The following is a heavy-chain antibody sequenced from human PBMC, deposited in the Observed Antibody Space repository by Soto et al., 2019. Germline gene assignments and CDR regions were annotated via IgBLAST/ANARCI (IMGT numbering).Heavy chain of an antibody. D-gene: IGHD4-17*01. Sequence: QVQLVQSGAEVKKPGSSVKVSCKASGGTFSSYTISWVRQAPGQGLEWMGRIIPILGIANYAQKFQGRVTITADKSTSTAYMELSSLRSEDTAVYYCARDPLEYGDYIWGFDYWGQGTLVTVSS. CDR1: GGTFSSYT. V-gene: IGHV1-69*08. J-gene: IGHJ4*02. CDR2: IIPILGIA. CDR3: ARDPLEYGDYIWGFDY.